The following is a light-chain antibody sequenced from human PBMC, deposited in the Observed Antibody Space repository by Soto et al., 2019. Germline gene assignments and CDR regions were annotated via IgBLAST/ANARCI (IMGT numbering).Light chain of an antibody. J-gene: IGLJ3*02. CDR1: SSDVGNYNY. CDR2: DVT. Sequence: QSALTQPASVSGSPGQSITISCTGTSSDVGNYNYVSWFQQHPGKAPKVIIFDVTNRPSGVSDRFSGSKSGNTASLTISGLQAEDEADYYCSLYTPSNTRVFGGGTKLTVL. V-gene: IGLV2-14*03. CDR3: SLYTPSNTRV.